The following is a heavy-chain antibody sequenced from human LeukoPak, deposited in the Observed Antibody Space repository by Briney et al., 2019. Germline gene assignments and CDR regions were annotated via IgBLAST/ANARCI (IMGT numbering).Heavy chain of an antibody. V-gene: IGHV2-5*01. D-gene: IGHD4-23*01. CDR3: AHFNGTLTPVAY. CDR2: LYWNDDK. J-gene: IGHJ4*02. Sequence: SGPTLVNPTQTLTLTCTFSGFSLSTRAGGVGWIRQPPGKALEWLALLYWNDDKRYSPSLKSRLTITKDTSKNQVVLTMTNIDPVDTATYYCAHFNGTLTPVAYWGQGTLVTVSS. CDR1: GFSLSTRAGG.